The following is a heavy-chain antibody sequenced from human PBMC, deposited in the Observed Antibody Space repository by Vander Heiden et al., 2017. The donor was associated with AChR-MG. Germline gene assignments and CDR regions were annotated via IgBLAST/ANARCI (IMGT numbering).Heavy chain of an antibody. CDR1: GGTFRSYP. V-gene: IGHV1-69*01. CDR2: IIPIFGTA. D-gene: IGHD3-22*01. Sequence: QVQLVQSGAEVKKPGSSVKVSCKASGGTFRSYPISWVRQAPGQGLEWMGGIIPIFGTANYAQKFQGRVTITADESTSTAYMELSSLRSEDTAVYYCAREYYYDSSGYYSGHDAFDIWGQGTMVTVSS. J-gene: IGHJ3*02. CDR3: AREYYYDSSGYYSGHDAFDI.